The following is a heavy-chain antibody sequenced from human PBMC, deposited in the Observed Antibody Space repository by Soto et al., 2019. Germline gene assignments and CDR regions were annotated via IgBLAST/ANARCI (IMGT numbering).Heavy chain of an antibody. V-gene: IGHV3-7*01. CDR2: IKQDGSEK. J-gene: IGHJ3*02. D-gene: IGHD6-13*01. CDR1: GFTFSSYW. Sequence: GGSLRLSCAASGFTFSSYWMSWVRQAPGKGLEWVANIKQDGSEKYYVDSVKGRFTISRDNAKNSLYLQMNSLRAEDTAVYYCARVTAAGTVRAFAFDIWGQGTMVTVSS. CDR3: ARVTAAGTVRAFAFDI.